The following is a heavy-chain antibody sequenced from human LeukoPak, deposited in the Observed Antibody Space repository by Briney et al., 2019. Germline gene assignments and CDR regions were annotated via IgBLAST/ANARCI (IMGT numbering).Heavy chain of an antibody. V-gene: IGHV4-59*01. CDR1: GGSISSYY. D-gene: IGHD2-8*01. CDR3: AGLTPPLYDSATGVRAFDY. CDR2: VYYSGST. J-gene: IGHJ4*02. Sequence: KPSETLSLTCSVSGGSISSYYWSWIRQPPGKGLEWIGYVYYSGSTNYNPSLKSRVTISVDTSKNQFSLKLSSVTAADTAAFYCAGLTPPLYDSATGVRAFDYWGQGTLVTVSS.